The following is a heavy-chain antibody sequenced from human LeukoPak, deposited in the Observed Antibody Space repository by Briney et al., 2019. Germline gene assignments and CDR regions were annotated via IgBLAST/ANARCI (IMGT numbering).Heavy chain of an antibody. CDR3: ARQNYDFWSGYYTGPYN. CDR1: GGSISSSSYY. Sequence: SETLSLTCTVSGGSISSSSYYWGWIRQPPGKGLEWIGSIYYSGSTYYNPSLKSRVTISVDTSKNQFSLKLSSVAAADTAVYYCARQNYDFWSGYYTGPYNWGQGTLVTVSS. J-gene: IGHJ4*02. CDR2: IYYSGST. V-gene: IGHV4-39*01. D-gene: IGHD3-3*01.